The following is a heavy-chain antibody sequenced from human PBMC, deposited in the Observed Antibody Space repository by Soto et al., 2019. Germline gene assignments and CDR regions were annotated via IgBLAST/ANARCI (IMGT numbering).Heavy chain of an antibody. D-gene: IGHD2-2*01. J-gene: IGHJ4*02. V-gene: IGHV4-30-2*01. CDR2: MYHSGST. Sequence: SETLSLTCTVSGDSITRNSYFWGWIRQPPGKGLEWIGYMYHSGSTYYNPSLKSRVTISIDRSKNQFSLKLSSVTAADTAVYYCARVPDYWGQGILVTVSS. CDR3: ARVPDY. CDR1: GDSITRNSYF.